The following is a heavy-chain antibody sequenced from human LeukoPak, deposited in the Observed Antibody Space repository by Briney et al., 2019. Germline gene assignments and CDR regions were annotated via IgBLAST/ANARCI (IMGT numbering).Heavy chain of an antibody. CDR1: GFTLSSYA. CDR2: ISGSGGST. Sequence: GGSLRLSRAASGFTLSSYAMSWVRQAPGKGLEWVSAISGSGGSTYYADSVKGRFTISRDNSKNTLYLQMNSLRAEDTAVYYCTSTENGITMVRGAPRRFVYMDVWGKGTTVTVSS. D-gene: IGHD3-10*01. CDR3: TSTENGITMVRGAPRRFVYMDV. V-gene: IGHV3-23*01. J-gene: IGHJ6*03.